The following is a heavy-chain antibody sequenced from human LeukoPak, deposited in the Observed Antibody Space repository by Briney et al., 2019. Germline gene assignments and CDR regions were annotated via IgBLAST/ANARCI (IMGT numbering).Heavy chain of an antibody. V-gene: IGHV3-7*03. D-gene: IGHD6-19*01. J-gene: IGHJ4*02. CDR1: GSNFGNYY. CDR2: IKHDGDWK. Sequence: GGSLRLSCAASGSNFGNYYVSWVRQAPGRGLEWVANIKHDGDWKFYADSVKGRFTVSRDNAEKSVYLHMSSLRAEDTAVYYCATAGGSSGSYPFIYWGQGTLVTVSS. CDR3: ATAGGSSGSYPFIY.